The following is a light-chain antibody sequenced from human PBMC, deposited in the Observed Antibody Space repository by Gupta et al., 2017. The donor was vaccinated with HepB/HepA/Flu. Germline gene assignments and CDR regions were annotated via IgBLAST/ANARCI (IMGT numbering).Light chain of an antibody. CDR2: EAS. J-gene: IGKJ4*01. V-gene: IGKV3-11*01. CDR3: QQFRA. CDR1: QSVSSY. Sequence: EIVLTQSPATLSLSPGERATLSCRASQSVSSYLAWYQQKPGQAPRLLIYEASNRATGITARFSGSGSGTDFTRTSSSLEPEDFAVYDGQQFRAFGGGTKVEIK.